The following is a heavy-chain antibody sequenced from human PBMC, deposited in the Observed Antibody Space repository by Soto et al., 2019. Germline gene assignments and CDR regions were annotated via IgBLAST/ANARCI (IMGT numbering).Heavy chain of an antibody. D-gene: IGHD3-10*01. Sequence: GGSLRLSCAASGFTFSSYAMSWVRQAPGKGLEWVSAISGSGGSTYYADSVKGRFTISRDNSKNTLYLQMNSLRAEDTAVYYCAKDSPIATPNPPPLPMVRGVKGAFDIWGQGTMVTVSS. J-gene: IGHJ3*02. CDR3: AKDSPIATPNPPPLPMVRGVKGAFDI. CDR2: ISGSGGST. CDR1: GFTFSSYA. V-gene: IGHV3-23*01.